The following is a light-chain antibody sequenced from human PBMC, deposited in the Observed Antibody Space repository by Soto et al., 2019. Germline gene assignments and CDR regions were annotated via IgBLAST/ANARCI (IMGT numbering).Light chain of an antibody. CDR2: DAS. CDR1: QGISGG. V-gene: IGKV1-5*01. J-gene: IGKJ1*01. CDR3: QQYDSFSVWT. Sequence: IQMTKSPSILSASVGDRVTITCRVSQGISGGLAWYQQKAGKATRLLVFDASSVMSGVPSRFSGSGYGTEFTLTINRLQPDDSATYYCQQYDSFSVWTFGQGTKVDTK.